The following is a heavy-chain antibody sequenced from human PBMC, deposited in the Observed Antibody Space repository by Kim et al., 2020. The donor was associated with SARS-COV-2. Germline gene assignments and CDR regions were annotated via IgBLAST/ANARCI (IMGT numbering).Heavy chain of an antibody. D-gene: IGHD3-9*01. CDR3: ARGVTGYYKFLDY. V-gene: IGHV4-39*07. Sequence: YNPSLKSRVTISVDTSKNQFSLKLSSVTAADTAVYYCARGVTGYYKFLDYWGQGTLVTVSS. J-gene: IGHJ4*02.